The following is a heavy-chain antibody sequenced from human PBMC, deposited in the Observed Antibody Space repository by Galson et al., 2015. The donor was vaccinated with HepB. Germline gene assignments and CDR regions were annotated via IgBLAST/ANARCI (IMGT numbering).Heavy chain of an antibody. CDR2: ISGRGGST. J-gene: IGHJ4*02. CDR1: GFTFNNYG. CDR3: ATRAGGQYLVQYFDY. Sequence: SLRPSCAVSGFTFNNYGSRWGRQAPGKGLEWVSGISGRGGSTYYADSVKGRSTMSRDKSKNTLYLQIDSLRDEDTAVYYCATRAGGQYLVQYFDYWGQGTPVTVSS. V-gene: IGHV3-23*01. D-gene: IGHD6-13*01.